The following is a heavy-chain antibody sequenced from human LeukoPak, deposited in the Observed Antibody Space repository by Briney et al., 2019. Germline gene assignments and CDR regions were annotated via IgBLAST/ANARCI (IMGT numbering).Heavy chain of an antibody. CDR3: ARGGYYYDSSGPLSY. V-gene: IGHV3-30-3*01. J-gene: IGHJ4*02. D-gene: IGHD3-22*01. CDR2: ISYDGSNK. Sequence: PGRSLRLSCAASGFTFSSYAMHWVRQAPGKGLEWVAVISYDGSNKYYADSVKGRFTISRDNSKNTLYLQMNSLRAEETAVYYCARGGYYYDSSGPLSYWGQGTLVTVSS. CDR1: GFTFSSYA.